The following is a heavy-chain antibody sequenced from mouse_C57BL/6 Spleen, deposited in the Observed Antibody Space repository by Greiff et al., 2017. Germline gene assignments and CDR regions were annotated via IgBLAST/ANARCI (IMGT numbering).Heavy chain of an antibody. CDR3: ARYGTSPLDY. CDR2: IDPSDSYT. V-gene: IGHV1-59*01. D-gene: IGHD1-1*01. Sequence: QVQLQQPGAELVRPGTSVKLSCKASGYTFTSYWMHWVKQRPGQGLEWIGVIDPSDSYTNYNQKFKGKATLTVDTSSSTAYMQLSSLTSEDSAVYYCARYGTSPLDYWGQGTSVTVSS. CDR1: GYTFTSYW. J-gene: IGHJ4*01.